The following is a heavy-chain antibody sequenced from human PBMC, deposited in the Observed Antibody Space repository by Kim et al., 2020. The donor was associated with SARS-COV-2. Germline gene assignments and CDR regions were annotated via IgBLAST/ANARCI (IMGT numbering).Heavy chain of an antibody. Sequence: SETLSLTCTVSGGSISSSSYYWGWLRHPPGKGLEWIGSNYYSGSTNYNLSLKIRVTISVDTSKNQFSLKLSSVTAADTAAYYCASLRRGAVAGIIGTSNNGIDPWGQGTLVTVSS. D-gene: IGHD6-19*01. CDR3: ASLRRGAVAGIIGTSNNGIDP. J-gene: IGHJ5*02. CDR2: NYYSGST. CDR1: GGSISSSSYY. V-gene: IGHV4-39*01.